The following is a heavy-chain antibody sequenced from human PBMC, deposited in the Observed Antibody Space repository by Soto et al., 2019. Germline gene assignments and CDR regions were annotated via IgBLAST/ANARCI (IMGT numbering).Heavy chain of an antibody. Sequence: QITVKESGLTLVKPTQTLTLTCTFSGFSLSTNGMGVGWIRQSPGKALEWLALIYWDDDKRYSPSLRSRLTITQDTSKNQVDLKMTNMDPVATATYYCARLTRGVYDLDRLWEKFDYWGQGTVVTVSS. CDR2: IYWDDDK. CDR1: GFSLSTNGMG. CDR3: ARLTRGVYDLDRLWEKFDY. J-gene: IGHJ4*02. V-gene: IGHV2-5*02. D-gene: IGHD5-12*01.